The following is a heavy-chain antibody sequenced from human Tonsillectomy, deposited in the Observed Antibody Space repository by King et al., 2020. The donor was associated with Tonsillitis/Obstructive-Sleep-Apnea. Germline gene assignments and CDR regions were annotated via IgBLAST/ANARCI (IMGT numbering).Heavy chain of an antibody. J-gene: IGHJ3*01. Sequence: VQLVESGGGLVQPGGSLRLSCAASGFTFSSYAMSWVRQAPGKGLEWVSGISGSSGSTYYADSVKGRFTISRDNSKNTLYLQMNSLRAEDTAVYYCAKDRDDFWSGYFYHDAFDFWGQGTMVTVSS. CDR1: GFTFSSYA. CDR3: AKDRDDFWSGYFYHDAFDF. CDR2: ISGSSGST. V-gene: IGHV3-23*04. D-gene: IGHD3-3*01.